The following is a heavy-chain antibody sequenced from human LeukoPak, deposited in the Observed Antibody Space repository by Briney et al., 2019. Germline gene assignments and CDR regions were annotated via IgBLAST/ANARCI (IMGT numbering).Heavy chain of an antibody. CDR3: ARYRNLFVAFDI. CDR2: IYHSGST. D-gene: IGHD1-1*01. Sequence: SETLSLTCTVSNYSISSGYYWGWIRQPPGKGLEWIGSIYHSGSTYYNPSLKSRVTISVDKSKNHFSLKLSSVTAADTAVYYCARYRNLFVAFDIWGQGTMVTVSS. V-gene: IGHV4-38-2*02. CDR1: NYSISSGYY. J-gene: IGHJ3*02.